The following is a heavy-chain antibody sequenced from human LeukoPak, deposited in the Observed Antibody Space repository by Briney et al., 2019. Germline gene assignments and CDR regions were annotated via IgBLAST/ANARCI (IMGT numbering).Heavy chain of an antibody. CDR1: GFTFSSYA. V-gene: IGHV3-7*01. CDR2: IKQDGSET. CDR3: AGGSVVIPVNY. Sequence: GGSLRLSCAASGFTFSSYAMSWVRQAPGKGLEWGANIKQDGSETYYVDSVKGRFTISRDNAKNPLYLQMNRLSAADTAVYYCAGGSVVIPVNYWGQGTLVTVSS. D-gene: IGHD3-22*01. J-gene: IGHJ4*02.